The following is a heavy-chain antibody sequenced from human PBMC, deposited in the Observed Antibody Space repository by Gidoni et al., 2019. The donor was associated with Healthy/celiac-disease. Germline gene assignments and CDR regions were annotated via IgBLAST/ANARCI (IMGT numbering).Heavy chain of an antibody. V-gene: IGHV3-23*01. CDR1: GFTFNSNA. Sequence: EVQLLESGGGLVQPGGSLSLSCAASGFTFNSNAMHWVRRAPGKGLEWVSAISGSGGSTYYADSVKGRFTISRDNSKNTLYLQMNSLRAEDTAVYYCAKFLCEGAVGSYYYDSSGYCIMDVWGQGTTVTVSS. J-gene: IGHJ6*02. CDR3: AKFLCEGAVGSYYYDSSGYCIMDV. CDR2: ISGSGGST. D-gene: IGHD3-22*01.